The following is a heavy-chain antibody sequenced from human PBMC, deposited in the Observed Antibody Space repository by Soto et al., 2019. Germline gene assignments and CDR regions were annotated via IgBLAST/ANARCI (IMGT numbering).Heavy chain of an antibody. V-gene: IGHV4-30-4*01. D-gene: IGHD2-8*01. Sequence: PSETLSLTCTVSGGSISSGDYHWSWIRQPPGKGLEWIGYIYYSGSTYYNPSLKSRVTISVDTSKNQFSLKLSSVTAADTAVYYCARDLDCTNGVCHGWFDPWGQGTLVTVSS. CDR2: IYYSGST. J-gene: IGHJ5*02. CDR3: ARDLDCTNGVCHGWFDP. CDR1: GGSISSGDYH.